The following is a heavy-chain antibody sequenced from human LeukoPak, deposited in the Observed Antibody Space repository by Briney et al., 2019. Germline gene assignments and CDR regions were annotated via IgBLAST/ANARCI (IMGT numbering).Heavy chain of an antibody. J-gene: IGHJ4*02. CDR1: GGSFSGYY. D-gene: IGHD4-17*01. Sequence: ETSETLSLTCAVYGGSFSGYYWSWIRQPPGKGLEWIGEINHSGSTNHNPSLKSRVTISVDTSKNQFSLKLSSVTAADTAVYYCARGRRYYFDYWGQGTLVTVSS. CDR2: INHSGST. V-gene: IGHV4-34*01. CDR3: ARGRRYYFDY.